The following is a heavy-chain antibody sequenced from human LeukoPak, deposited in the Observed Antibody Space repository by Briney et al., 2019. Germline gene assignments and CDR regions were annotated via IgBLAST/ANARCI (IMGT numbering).Heavy chain of an antibody. D-gene: IGHD1-26*01. J-gene: IGHJ4*02. CDR3: ARDQYISYYDFDY. Sequence: ASVKVSCKASGYTFTSYYMHWVRQPPGQGLEWMGIIKPSGGRTTYAQKFQGRVTMTRDTSTSTVHMELNSLRSDDTAAYYCARDQYISYYDFDYWGQGTLVTVSS. CDR1: GYTFTSYY. CDR2: IKPSGGRT. V-gene: IGHV1-46*01.